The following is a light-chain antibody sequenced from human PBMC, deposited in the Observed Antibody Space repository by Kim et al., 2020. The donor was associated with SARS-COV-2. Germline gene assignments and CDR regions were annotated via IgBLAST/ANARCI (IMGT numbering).Light chain of an antibody. CDR2: GAS. V-gene: IGKV3-15*01. J-gene: IGKJ1*01. CDR3: QQYNNWPPWT. Sequence: EIMMTQSPATLSVSPGERATLSCRASQSVSSNLAWYQQKPGQAPRLLIYGASTRATGIPARFSGSGFGTEFTLTISSLQSEDVAVYYCQQYNNWPPWTFGQGTKVDIK. CDR1: QSVSSN.